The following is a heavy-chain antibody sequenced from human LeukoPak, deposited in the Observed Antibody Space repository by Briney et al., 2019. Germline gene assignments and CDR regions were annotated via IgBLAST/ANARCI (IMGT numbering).Heavy chain of an antibody. V-gene: IGHV3-11*01. CDR1: GFTFSDYY. D-gene: IGHD2-15*01. Sequence: GGSLRLSCAASGFTFSDYYMSWIRQAPGKGLEWVSYISSSGSTIYYADSVKGRFTISRDNAKNSLYLQMNSLRAEDTAVYYCARRIVMVVAATMVNWFDPWGQGTLVTVSS. CDR3: ARRIVMVVAATMVNWFDP. J-gene: IGHJ5*02. CDR2: ISSSGSTI.